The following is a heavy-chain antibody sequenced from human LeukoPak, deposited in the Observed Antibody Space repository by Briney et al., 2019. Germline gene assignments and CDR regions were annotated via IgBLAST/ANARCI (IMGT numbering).Heavy chain of an antibody. CDR2: MYYSGST. CDR3: FFKQKTAYEILTGYYGDFDY. V-gene: IGHV4-59*01. D-gene: IGHD3-9*01. J-gene: IGHJ4*02. Sequence: SETLYLTCNVSGGSIVSYYWGWIRQPPGTVLEWIGYMYYSGSTNYNPSLKSRVTISVDTSKNQFSLKLSSVTAADTAVYFFFFKQKTAYEILTGYYGDFDYWGQGTLVTVSS. CDR1: GGSIVSYY.